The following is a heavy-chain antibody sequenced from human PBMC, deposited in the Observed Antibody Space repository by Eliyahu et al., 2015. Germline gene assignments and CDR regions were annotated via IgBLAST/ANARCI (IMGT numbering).Heavy chain of an antibody. CDR1: GFTVSSNY. V-gene: IGHV3-53*01. CDR2: MYNGGST. Sequence: EVQLVESGGGLIQPGGSLRLSCXAXGFTVSSNYMXWVRQAPGKGLEWVSVMYNGGSTYYADSVKGRFTISRDNSKNTLYLQMNSLRAEDTAVYYCARDLGSYKRAFDYWGQGTLVTVSS. CDR3: ARDLGSYKRAFDY. J-gene: IGHJ4*02. D-gene: IGHD3-10*01.